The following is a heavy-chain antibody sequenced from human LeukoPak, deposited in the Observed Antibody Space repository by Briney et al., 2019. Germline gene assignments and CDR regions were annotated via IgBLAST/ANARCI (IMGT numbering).Heavy chain of an antibody. Sequence: EASVKVSCKASGYTFTSYDINWVRQATGQGLAWMGWMNPNSGNTGYAQKFQGTVTMTRNTSISTAYMELSSLKSEDTAVYYCARGPLAVDDYWGQGALVTVSS. J-gene: IGHJ4*02. CDR1: GYTFTSYD. CDR2: MNPNSGNT. CDR3: ARGPLAVDDY. V-gene: IGHV1-8*01. D-gene: IGHD6-19*01.